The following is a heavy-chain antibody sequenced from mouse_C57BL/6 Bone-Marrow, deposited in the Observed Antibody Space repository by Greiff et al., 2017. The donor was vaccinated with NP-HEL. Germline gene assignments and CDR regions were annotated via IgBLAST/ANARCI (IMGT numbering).Heavy chain of an antibody. CDR3: ARGTKWDGGDYFDY. Sequence: EVMLVESGPGLAKPSQTLSLTCSVTGYSITSDYWNWIRTFPGNKLEYMGYISYSGSTYYNPSLKSRISITRDTSKNQYYLQLNSVTTEDTATYYCARGTKWDGGDYFDYWGQGTTLTVSS. V-gene: IGHV3-8*01. J-gene: IGHJ2*01. CDR1: GYSITSDY. CDR2: ISYSGST. D-gene: IGHD4-1*01.